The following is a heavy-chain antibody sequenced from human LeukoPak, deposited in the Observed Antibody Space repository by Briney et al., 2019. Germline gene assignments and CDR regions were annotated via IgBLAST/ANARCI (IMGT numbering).Heavy chain of an antibody. Sequence: GGSLRLSCAASGFTFSSYWMSWVRQAPGKGLEWVANIKQDGSEKYYVDSVKGRFTISRDNAKNSLYLQTNSLRAEDTAVYYCARAVRLWDYGMDVWGQGTTVTVSS. CDR3: ARAVRLWDYGMDV. J-gene: IGHJ6*02. V-gene: IGHV3-7*03. CDR2: IKQDGSEK. CDR1: GFTFSSYW. D-gene: IGHD4/OR15-4a*01.